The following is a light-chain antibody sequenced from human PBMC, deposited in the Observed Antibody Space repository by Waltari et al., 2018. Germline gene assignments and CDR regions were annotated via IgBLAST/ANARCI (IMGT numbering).Light chain of an antibody. V-gene: IGKV3-15*01. J-gene: IGKJ1*01. CDR1: QRVGTK. Sequence: EIVMTQSPVTLSVSPGERATLPCRASQRVGTKFSWYQQKPGQAPRLLIYGASTRATGIAARFSGSGSGTEFTLTISSLQSEDFAIYYCQQYNLWPWTFDQGTKVDIK. CDR3: QQYNLWPWT. CDR2: GAS.